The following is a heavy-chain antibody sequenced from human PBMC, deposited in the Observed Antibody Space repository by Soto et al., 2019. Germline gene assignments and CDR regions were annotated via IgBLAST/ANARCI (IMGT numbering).Heavy chain of an antibody. CDR3: ARVGEDYYYGMDV. CDR1: GFTFSSYG. V-gene: IGHV3-33*01. CDR2: IWYDGSNK. Sequence: GGSLRLSCAASGFTFSSYGMHWVRQAPGKGLEWVAVIWYDGSNKYYADSVKGRFTISRDNSKNTLYLQMNSLGAEDTAVYYCARVGEDYYYGMDVWGQGTTVTVSS. J-gene: IGHJ6*02. D-gene: IGHD3-10*01.